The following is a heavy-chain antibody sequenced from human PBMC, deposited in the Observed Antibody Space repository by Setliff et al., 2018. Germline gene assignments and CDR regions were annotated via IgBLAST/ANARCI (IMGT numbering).Heavy chain of an antibody. D-gene: IGHD6-13*01. V-gene: IGHV1-18*01. CDR3: ERDLLRSSSWRPDFFDV. CDR1: GYTFSSNY. J-gene: IGHJ3*01. CDR2: ISGYNGHT. Sequence: ASVKVSCKASGYTFSSNYITRVRQAPGRGLEWMGWISGYNGHTVYAQKFRHKYTMTTDTSTSTAYMELRSLIFDDTAIYYCERDLLRSSSWRPDFFDVWGQGTMVTVSS.